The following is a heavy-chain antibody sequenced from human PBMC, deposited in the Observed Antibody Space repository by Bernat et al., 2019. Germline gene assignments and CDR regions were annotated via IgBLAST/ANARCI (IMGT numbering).Heavy chain of an antibody. J-gene: IGHJ3*02. CDR2: ISAYNGNT. V-gene: IGHV1-18*01. CDR1: GYTFTSYG. D-gene: IGHD2-15*01. Sequence: QVQLVQSGAEVKKPGASVMVSCKASGYTFTSYGISWVRQAPGQGLEWMGWISAYNGNTNYAQKLQGRVTMTTDTSTSTAYMELRSLRSDDTAVYYCASTEGYCSGGSCPIDAFDIWGQGTMVTVSS. CDR3: ASTEGYCSGGSCPIDAFDI.